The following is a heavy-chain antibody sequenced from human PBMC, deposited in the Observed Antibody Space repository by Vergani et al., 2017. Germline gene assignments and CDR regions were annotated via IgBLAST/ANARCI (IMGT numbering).Heavy chain of an antibody. CDR3: ASDSSWYGGVDY. Sequence: QVQLQQWGAGLLKPSETLSLTCAVYGGSFSGYYWSWIRQPPGKGLEWIGEINHSGSTNYNPSLKSRVTISVDTSKNQFSLKLGSVTAADTAVYYCASDSSWYGGVDYWGQGTLVTVSS. CDR1: GGSFSGYY. CDR2: INHSGST. D-gene: IGHD6-13*01. J-gene: IGHJ4*02. V-gene: IGHV4-34*01.